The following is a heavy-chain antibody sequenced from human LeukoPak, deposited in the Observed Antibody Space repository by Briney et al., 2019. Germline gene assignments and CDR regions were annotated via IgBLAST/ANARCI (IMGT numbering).Heavy chain of an antibody. V-gene: IGHV3-30-3*01. Sequence: GGSLRLSCAASGFTFSSYAMHWVPHAPGKGLEWVAVISYDGSNKYYADSVKGRFTISRDNSKNTLYLQMNSLRAEDTAVYYCARDLPWFDPWGQGTLVTVSS. CDR3: ARDLPWFDP. J-gene: IGHJ5*02. CDR1: GFTFSSYA. CDR2: ISYDGSNK.